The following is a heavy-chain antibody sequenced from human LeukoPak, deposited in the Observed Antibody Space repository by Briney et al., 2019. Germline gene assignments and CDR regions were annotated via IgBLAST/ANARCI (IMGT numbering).Heavy chain of an antibody. D-gene: IGHD2-2*01. CDR3: AREYCSSTSCEYYYYGMDV. CDR1: GYTFTSYD. J-gene: IGHJ6*02. CDR2: MNPNSGNT. Sequence: EASVKVSCKASGYTFTSYDINWVQQATGQGLEWMGWMNPNSGNTGYAQKFQGRVTMTRNTSISTAYMELSSLRSGDTAVYYCAREYCSSTSCEYYYYGMDVWGQGTTVTVSS. V-gene: IGHV1-8*01.